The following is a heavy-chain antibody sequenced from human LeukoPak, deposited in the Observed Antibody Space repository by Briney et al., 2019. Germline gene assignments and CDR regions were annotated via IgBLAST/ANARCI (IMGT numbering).Heavy chain of an antibody. Sequence: GGSLRLSCAASGFTFSSYSMNWVRQAPGKGLEWVSYISSSGSTIYYADSVKGRFTISRDNAKNSLYLQMNSLRAEDTAVYYCARATTTVVTQYWGQGTLVTVSS. CDR1: GFTFSSYS. J-gene: IGHJ4*02. D-gene: IGHD4-23*01. V-gene: IGHV3-48*04. CDR3: ARATTTVVTQY. CDR2: ISSSGSTI.